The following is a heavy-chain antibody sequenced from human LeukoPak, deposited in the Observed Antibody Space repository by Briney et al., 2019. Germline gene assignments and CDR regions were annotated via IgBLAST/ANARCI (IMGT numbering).Heavy chain of an antibody. CDR2: MNQDGSDK. J-gene: IGHJ3*02. CDR3: ARAAAAGTYDAFDI. V-gene: IGHV3-7*01. Sequence: PGGSLRLSCAASGFTLSDFWMSWVRQAPGKGLEWVANMNQDGSDKNYVDSVKGRFTISRDNAKNSLYLQMNSLRAEDTAVYYCARAAAAGTYDAFDIWGQGTMVTVSS. CDR1: GFTLSDFW. D-gene: IGHD6-13*01.